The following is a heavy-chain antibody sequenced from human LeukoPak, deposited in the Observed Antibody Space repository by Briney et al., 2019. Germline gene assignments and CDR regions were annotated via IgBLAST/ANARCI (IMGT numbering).Heavy chain of an antibody. CDR2: IIPIFGTA. CDR3: ARERGLWFGETHYYYYYMDV. CDR1: GGTFSSYA. V-gene: IGHV1-69*05. Sequence: ASVSVSSKAFGGTFSSYAISWVRQAPGQGLEWIGGIIPIFGTANYAQKFQGRVTITTDESTSTAYMELRSLRSDDTAVYYCARERGLWFGETHYYYYYMDVWGKGTTVTVSS. J-gene: IGHJ6*03. D-gene: IGHD3-10*01.